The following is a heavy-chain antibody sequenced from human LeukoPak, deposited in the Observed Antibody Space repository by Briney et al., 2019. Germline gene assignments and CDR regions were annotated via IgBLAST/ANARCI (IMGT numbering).Heavy chain of an antibody. CDR2: IIPIFGTA. CDR3: ARGRPGYSSSWYGDY. J-gene: IGHJ4*02. CDR1: GGTFSSYA. V-gene: IGHV1-69*05. Sequence: SVKVSCKASGGTFSSYAISWVRQAPGQGLEWMGGIIPIFGTANYAQKFQGRVTMTRNTSISTAYLELSSLRSEDTAVYYCARGRPGYSSSWYGDYWGQGTLVTVSS. D-gene: IGHD6-13*01.